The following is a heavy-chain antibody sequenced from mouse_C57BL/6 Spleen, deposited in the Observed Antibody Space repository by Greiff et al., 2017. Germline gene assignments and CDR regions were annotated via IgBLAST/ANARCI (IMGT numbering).Heavy chain of an antibody. CDR1: GYSFTSYY. Sequence: VQLQQSGPELVKPGASVKISCKASGYSFTSYYIHWVKQRPGQGLEWIGWIYPGSGNTKYNEKFKGKATLTADTTSSTAYMQLSSLTSEDSAVYYYAGFYDLYAMDYWGQGTSVTVSS. D-gene: IGHD2-3*01. CDR2: IYPGSGNT. V-gene: IGHV1-66*01. CDR3: AGFYDLYAMDY. J-gene: IGHJ4*01.